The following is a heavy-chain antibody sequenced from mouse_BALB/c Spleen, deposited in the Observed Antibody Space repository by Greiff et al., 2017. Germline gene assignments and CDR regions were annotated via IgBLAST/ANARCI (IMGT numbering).Heavy chain of an antibody. J-gene: IGHJ1*01. CDR3: AREGTTAPYFDV. CDR2: ISSGGST. V-gene: IGHV5-6-5*01. Sequence: EVKLVESGGGLVKPGGSLKLSCAASGFTFSSYAMSWVRQTPEKRLEWVASISSGGSTYYPDSVKGRFTISRDNARNILYLQMSSLRSEDTAMYYCAREGTTAPYFDVWGAGTTVTVSS. CDR1: GFTFSSYA. D-gene: IGHD1-2*01.